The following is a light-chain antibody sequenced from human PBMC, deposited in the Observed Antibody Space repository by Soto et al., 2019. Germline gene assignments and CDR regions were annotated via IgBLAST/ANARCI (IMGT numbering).Light chain of an antibody. Sequence: ESVLTQSPGTLSLSPEERATLSCTASQSVSSNYLAWYQQKPGQAPRLLIYGASTRATGIPDRFSGSGSGTDFTLTISRLEPEDFAVYYCQQFGGSSYSFGQGTKLEIK. V-gene: IGKV3-20*01. CDR3: QQFGGSSYS. CDR2: GAS. CDR1: QSVSSNY. J-gene: IGKJ2*03.